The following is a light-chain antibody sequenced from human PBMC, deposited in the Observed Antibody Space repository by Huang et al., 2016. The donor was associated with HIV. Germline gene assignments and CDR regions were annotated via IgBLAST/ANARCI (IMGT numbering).Light chain of an antibody. CDR1: QTISSNY. CDR2: GTS. J-gene: IGKJ2*01. Sequence: EVVLTQSPGTLSLSPGERATLYCRASQTISSNYFAWYQQKPGQAPRLLIYGTSNRATGIPDRFSGSGSGTDCTLTISRLEPEDFAVYYCQQYGNSPPYTFGQGTTLDIK. V-gene: IGKV3-20*01. CDR3: QQYGNSPPYT.